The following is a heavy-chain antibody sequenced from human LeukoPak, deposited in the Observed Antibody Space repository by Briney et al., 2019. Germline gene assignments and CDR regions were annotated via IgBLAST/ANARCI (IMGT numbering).Heavy chain of an antibody. CDR1: GFTFSSYG. V-gene: IGHV3-30*02. J-gene: IGHJ4*02. D-gene: IGHD3-10*01. CDR2: IRYDGSNK. Sequence: GGSLRLSCAASGFTFSSYGMHWVRQAPGKGLEWVAFIRYDGSNKYYADSVKGRFTISRDNSKNTLYLQMNSLRAEDTAVYYCAKATMVRGVIDYWGQGTLVTVSS. CDR3: AKATMVRGVIDY.